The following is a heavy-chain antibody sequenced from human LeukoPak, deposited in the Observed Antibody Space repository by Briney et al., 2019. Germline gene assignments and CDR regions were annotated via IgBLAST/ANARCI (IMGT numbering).Heavy chain of an antibody. D-gene: IGHD3-16*02. CDR3: ARHKGNYVWGSYRYFDY. J-gene: IGHJ4*02. V-gene: IGHV4-34*01. Sequence: SETLSLTCAVYGGSFSGYYWSWIRQPPGKGLEWIGEINHSGSTNYNPSLKSRVTISVDTSKNQFSLKLSSMTAADTAVYYCARHKGNYVWGSYRYFDYWGQGTLVTVSS. CDR1: GGSFSGYY. CDR2: INHSGST.